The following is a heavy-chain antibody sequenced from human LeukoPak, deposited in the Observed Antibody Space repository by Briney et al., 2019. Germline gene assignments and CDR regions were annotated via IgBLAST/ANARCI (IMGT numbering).Heavy chain of an antibody. D-gene: IGHD2-2*02. V-gene: IGHV5-51*01. CDR1: GYSFPNYW. Sequence: GESLKISCKGSGYSFPNYWIGWVRQMPGKGLEWMGIIYPGDSHTRYSPSFQDQVTISVDKSISTAYLQWSSLKASGTAMYYCARGPYAYTSSATLGSYNWFDPWGQGSLVTVSS. CDR3: ARGPYAYTSSATLGSYNWFDP. J-gene: IGHJ5*02. CDR2: IYPGDSHT.